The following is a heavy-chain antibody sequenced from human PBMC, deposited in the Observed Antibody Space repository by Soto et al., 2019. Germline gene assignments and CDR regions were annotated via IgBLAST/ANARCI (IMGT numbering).Heavy chain of an antibody. D-gene: IGHD6-25*01. CDR2: IYYSENT. Sequence: TLSLTCTVSGVSISSGDYYWSWIRQPPGKGLEWIGYIYYSENTYYNPSLKSRVTIYVGTSKNQFSLKVSSVTAADTAVYYCARHQSGSTAAGLTYWGQGTLVTVSS. CDR1: GVSISSGDYY. J-gene: IGHJ4*02. CDR3: ARHQSGSTAAGLTY. V-gene: IGHV4-30-4*01.